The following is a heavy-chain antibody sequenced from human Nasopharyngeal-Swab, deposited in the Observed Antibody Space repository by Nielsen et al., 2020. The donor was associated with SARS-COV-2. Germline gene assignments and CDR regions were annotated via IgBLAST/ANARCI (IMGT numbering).Heavy chain of an antibody. CDR2: IYYSGST. Sequence: LRLACTVSGGSISSSSYYWGWIRQPPGKGLEWIGSIYYSGSTYYNPSLKSRVTISVDTSKNQFSLKLSSVTAADTAVYYCAREIITIFGVVIPNWFDPWGQGTLVTVSS. J-gene: IGHJ5*02. V-gene: IGHV4-39*02. D-gene: IGHD3-3*01. CDR1: GGSISSSSYY. CDR3: AREIITIFGVVIPNWFDP.